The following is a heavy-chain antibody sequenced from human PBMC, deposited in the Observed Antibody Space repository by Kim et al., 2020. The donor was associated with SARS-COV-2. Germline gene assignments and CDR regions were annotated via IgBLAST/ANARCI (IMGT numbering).Heavy chain of an antibody. Sequence: DSVKGRFTISRDNAKNSLYLQMNSLRDEDTAVYYCARGGLYYYGSGSSDYWGQGTLVTVSS. J-gene: IGHJ4*02. D-gene: IGHD3-10*01. CDR3: ARGGLYYYGSGSSDY. V-gene: IGHV3-48*02.